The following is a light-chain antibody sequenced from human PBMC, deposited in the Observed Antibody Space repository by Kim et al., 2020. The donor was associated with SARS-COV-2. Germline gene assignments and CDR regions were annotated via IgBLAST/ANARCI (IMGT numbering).Light chain of an antibody. Sequence: QSALTQPASVSGSPGQSIPISCTGTSSDVGSYNLVSWYQQHPGKAPKLMIYEGSKRPSGVSNRFSGSKSGNTASLTISVLQAEDAADYYCCSYAGSSTYVFGTGTKVTVL. J-gene: IGLJ1*01. V-gene: IGLV2-23*01. CDR2: EGS. CDR3: CSYAGSSTYV. CDR1: SSDVGSYNL.